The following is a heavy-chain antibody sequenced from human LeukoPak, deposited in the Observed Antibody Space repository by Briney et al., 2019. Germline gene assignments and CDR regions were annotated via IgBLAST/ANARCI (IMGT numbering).Heavy chain of an antibody. Sequence: GGSLRLSCAASGFAFSTYAMSWVRQAPGKGLEWLGFIRSKIYGGTTEDAASVKGRFTISRDDSKSIAYLQMNSLKTEDTAVYYCTRASWAGGLDYWGTGTLVTVSS. J-gene: IGHJ4*02. V-gene: IGHV3-49*04. CDR2: IRSKIYGGTT. CDR3: TRASWAGGLDY. CDR1: GFAFSTYA. D-gene: IGHD2-15*01.